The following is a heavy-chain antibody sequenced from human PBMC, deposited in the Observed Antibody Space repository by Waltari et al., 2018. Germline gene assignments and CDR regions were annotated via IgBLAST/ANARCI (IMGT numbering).Heavy chain of an antibody. CDR1: GSPLSTYA. V-gene: IGHV3-30*01. CDR3: ALTLVRGVIMYKFDY. Sequence: VQLVESGGGGVQPGGSLRLSCAAPGSPLSTYALHGFRRAPGKGLEWVAVISYDGSNKYYADSVKGRFTISRDNSKNTLYLQMNSLRAEDTAVYYCALTLVRGVIMYKFDYWGQGTLVTVSS. CDR2: ISYDGSNK. D-gene: IGHD3-10*01. J-gene: IGHJ4*02.